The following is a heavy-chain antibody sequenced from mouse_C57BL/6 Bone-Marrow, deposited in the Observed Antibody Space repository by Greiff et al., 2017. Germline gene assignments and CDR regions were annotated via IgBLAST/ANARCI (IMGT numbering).Heavy chain of an antibody. J-gene: IGHJ4*01. CDR3: ATYDYDEGAAMDY. CDR2: ISYDGSN. Sequence: VQLKESGPGLVKPSQSLSLTCSVTGYSITSGYYWNWIRQFPGNKLEWMGYISYDGSNNYNPSLKNRISITRDTSKNQFFLKLNSVTTEDTATYYCATYDYDEGAAMDYWGQGTSVTVSS. D-gene: IGHD2-4*01. CDR1: GYSITSGYY. V-gene: IGHV3-6*01.